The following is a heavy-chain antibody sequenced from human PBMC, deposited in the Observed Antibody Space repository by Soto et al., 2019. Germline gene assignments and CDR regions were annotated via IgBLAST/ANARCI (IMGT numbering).Heavy chain of an antibody. J-gene: IGHJ4*02. D-gene: IGHD2-2*01. V-gene: IGHV4-59*01. Sequence: SETLSLTCTVSGDSISSFYWTWIRQPPGKGLEWVGYIFSSGSTNYNPSLKSRVTVSVDTSENQFSLKLTSVTAADTAVYYCARVGYCSSTPCWPIGYFEYWGQGTLVTVSS. CDR2: IFSSGST. CDR1: GDSISSFY. CDR3: ARVGYCSSTPCWPIGYFEY.